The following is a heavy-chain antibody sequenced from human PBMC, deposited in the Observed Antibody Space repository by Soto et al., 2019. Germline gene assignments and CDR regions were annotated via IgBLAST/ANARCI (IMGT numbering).Heavy chain of an antibody. Sequence: GGSLRVSCAASGFTFSSYSMNWGRQAPGKGLEWVSSISSSSSYIYYADSVKGRFTISRDNAKDSLYLQMNSLRAEDTAVYYCARDIFGSGSYDGHYYYYGMDVWGQGTTVTVPS. CDR2: ISSSSSYI. V-gene: IGHV3-21*01. D-gene: IGHD3-10*01. CDR1: GFTFSSYS. J-gene: IGHJ6*02. CDR3: ARDIFGSGSYDGHYYYYGMDV.